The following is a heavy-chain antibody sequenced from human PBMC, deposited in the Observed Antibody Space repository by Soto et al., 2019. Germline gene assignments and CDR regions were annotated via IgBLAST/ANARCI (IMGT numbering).Heavy chain of an antibody. CDR1: GFTLSDYY. D-gene: IGHD6-13*01. CDR2: ISSSTSHT. CDR3: ARGRGAAAAYFDF. Sequence: QVQLVESGGGLVKPGGSLRLSCAVSGFTLSDYYMTWIRQAPGKGLEWVSYISSSTSHTNYADSVKGRFTISRDNAKNSLFLQLNSLRAEDTAVYYCARGRGAAAAYFDFWGQGTLVTVSS. J-gene: IGHJ4*02. V-gene: IGHV3-11*05.